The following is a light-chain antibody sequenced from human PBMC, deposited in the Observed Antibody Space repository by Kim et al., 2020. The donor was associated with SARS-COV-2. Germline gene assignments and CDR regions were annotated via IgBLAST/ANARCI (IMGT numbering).Light chain of an antibody. V-gene: IGKV1-5*03. CDR3: QQYNSPPWT. J-gene: IGKJ1*01. CDR1: QSISTW. Sequence: ASVGDRVTIACRASQSISTWLAWYQQKPGKAPKLLISKASSLETGGPSRFSGSGSGTEFTLTISSLQPDDFATYYCQQYNSPPWTFGQGTRVDIK. CDR2: KAS.